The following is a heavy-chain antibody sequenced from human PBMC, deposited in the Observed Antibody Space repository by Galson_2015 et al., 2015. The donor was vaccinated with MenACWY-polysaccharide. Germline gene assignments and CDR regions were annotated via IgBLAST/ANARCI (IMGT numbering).Heavy chain of an antibody. CDR3: ARDTTGIAASAVY. CDR2: VYAGVST. D-gene: IGHD6-13*01. V-gene: IGHV4-4*07. Sequence: YYWSWLRQPAGKGLEWIGRVYAGVSTTYNPSLKSRVTISIDTSKNQFSLKLTSVTAADTAVYFCARDTTGIAASAVYWGQGTLVTVSS. J-gene: IGHJ4*02. CDR1: YY.